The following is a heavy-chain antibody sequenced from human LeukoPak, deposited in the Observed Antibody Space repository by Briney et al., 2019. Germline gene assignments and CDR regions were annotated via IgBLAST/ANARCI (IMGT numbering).Heavy chain of an antibody. Sequence: PGGSLRLSCAASGFTFSNYWMHWVRQAPGKGLVWVSRISSDGSSTSYADSVKGRFTISRDNAKNTLYLQMNSLRAEDTAMYYCARGIAARSFDYWGQGTLVTVSS. CDR2: ISSDGSST. CDR3: ARGIAARSFDY. V-gene: IGHV3-74*01. J-gene: IGHJ4*02. CDR1: GFTFSNYW. D-gene: IGHD6-6*01.